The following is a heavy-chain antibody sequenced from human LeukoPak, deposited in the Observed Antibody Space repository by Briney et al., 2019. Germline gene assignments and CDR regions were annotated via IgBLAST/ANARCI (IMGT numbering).Heavy chain of an antibody. Sequence: ASVKVSCKASGYTIDSYSISWVRQAPGQGLEWMGWISAYNGNTNYAQKFQGRVTMTRDTSISTAYMELSRLRSDDTAVYYCARGPGIAAAGPLGYWGQGTLVTVSS. CDR1: GYTIDSYS. CDR3: ARGPGIAAAGPLGY. V-gene: IGHV1-18*01. J-gene: IGHJ4*02. CDR2: ISAYNGNT. D-gene: IGHD6-13*01.